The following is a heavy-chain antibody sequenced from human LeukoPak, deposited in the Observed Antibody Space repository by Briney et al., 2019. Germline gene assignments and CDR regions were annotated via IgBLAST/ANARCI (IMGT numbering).Heavy chain of an antibody. CDR1: GFTFSSYS. CDR3: VREGGSGWYSGWFDP. D-gene: IGHD6-19*01. J-gene: IGHJ5*02. CDR2: ISSSSSYI. Sequence: PGGSLRLSCAASGFTFSSYSMNWVRQAPGKGLEWVSSISSSSSYIYYADSVKGRFTISRDNAKNSLYLQMNSLRAEDTAVYYCVREGGSGWYSGWFDPWGQGTRVTVSS. V-gene: IGHV3-21*01.